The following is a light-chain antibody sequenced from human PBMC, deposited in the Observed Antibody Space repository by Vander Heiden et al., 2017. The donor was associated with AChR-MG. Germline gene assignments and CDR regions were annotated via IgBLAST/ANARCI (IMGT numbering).Light chain of an antibody. Sequence: QSVLTQPPSVSAAPGQKVTIFCSGSTPNIESASVSWYQQVPGGAPRLLIYDGNKRPSGIPDRFSASTSGASATLDIAGLQTGDEAHYYCGTWDNSLSAGVFGGGTRLTVL. V-gene: IGLV1-51*01. CDR2: DGN. J-gene: IGLJ2*01. CDR1: TPNIESAS. CDR3: GTWDNSLSAGV.